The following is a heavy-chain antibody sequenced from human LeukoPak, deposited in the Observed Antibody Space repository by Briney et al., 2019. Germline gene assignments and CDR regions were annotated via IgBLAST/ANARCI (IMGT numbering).Heavy chain of an antibody. CDR1: GFTFSSYA. J-gene: IGHJ4*02. D-gene: IGHD3-22*01. Sequence: PGGSLRLSCAASGFTFSSYAMSWVRQAPGKGLEWVSFIRRKAYGGTTEYAASVKGRFSSSRDDSKSIAYLQMNSLKTEDTAVYFCTRVTYYYGNSGYFHFDSWGQGSLVTVSS. V-gene: IGHV3-49*04. CDR2: IRRKAYGGTT. CDR3: TRVTYYYGNSGYFHFDS.